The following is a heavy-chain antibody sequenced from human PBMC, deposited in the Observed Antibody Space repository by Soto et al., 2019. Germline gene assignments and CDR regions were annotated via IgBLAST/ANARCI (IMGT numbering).Heavy chain of an antibody. J-gene: IGHJ4*02. CDR2: ISYSGAT. CDR1: GDSISSRGFY. D-gene: IGHD1-20*01. CDR3: ARQSTITGNYYFDY. Sequence: PSETLSLTCPVSGDSISSRGFYWSWIRHLPGKGLEWVGYISYSGATYYNPSLKSRLIISMDTSNNHFSLNLTSVTAADTAVYYCARQSTITGNYYFDYWGPGTLVTVSS. V-gene: IGHV4-31*03.